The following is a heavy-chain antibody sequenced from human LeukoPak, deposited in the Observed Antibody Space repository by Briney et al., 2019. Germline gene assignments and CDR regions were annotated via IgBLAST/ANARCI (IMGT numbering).Heavy chain of an antibody. D-gene: IGHD2-21*02. V-gene: IGHV3-30*04. CDR3: ARGVKMTATNFFDY. CDR1: GFTFSSYA. J-gene: IGHJ4*02. CDR2: ISYDGSNK. Sequence: PGRSLRLSCAASGFTFSSYAMHWVRQAPGKGLEWVAVISYDGSNKYYADSVKGRFTISRDNSKNTLYLQMNSLRAEDTAVYYCARGVKMTATNFFDYWGQGTLVTVPS.